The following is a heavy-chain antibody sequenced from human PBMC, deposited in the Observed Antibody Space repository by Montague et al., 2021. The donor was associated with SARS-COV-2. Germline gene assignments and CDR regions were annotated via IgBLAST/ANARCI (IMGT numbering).Heavy chain of an antibody. Sequence: SETLSLTCPVPSPGTGSGNSYSGRKRTPVDSSHQRIGYIDISGSTKYKPSLKSRVTMSVDTSKNQFSLKVSSVTAADTAVYYCARDYGDYSYYYGLDVWGQGTTVTVSS. J-gene: IGHJ6*02. D-gene: IGHD4-17*01. CDR3: ARDYGDYSYYYGLDV. CDR2: IDISGST. V-gene: IGHV4-4*07. CDR1: GTGSGNSY.